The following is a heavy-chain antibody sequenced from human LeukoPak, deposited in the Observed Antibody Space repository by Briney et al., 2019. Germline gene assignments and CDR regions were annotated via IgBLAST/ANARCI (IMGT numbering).Heavy chain of an antibody. V-gene: IGHV3-9*03. Sequence: PGRSLRLSCAASGFTFDDYAMHWVRQAPGKGLEWVSGISWNSGSIGYADSVKGRFTISRDNAKNSLYLQMNSLRAEDMALYYCAKDSTAMIVAPDGYWGQGTLVTVSS. CDR2: ISWNSGSI. J-gene: IGHJ4*02. D-gene: IGHD3-22*01. CDR1: GFTFDDYA. CDR3: AKDSTAMIVAPDGY.